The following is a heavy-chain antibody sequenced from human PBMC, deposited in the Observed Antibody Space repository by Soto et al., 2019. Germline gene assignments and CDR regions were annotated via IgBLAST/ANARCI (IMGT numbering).Heavy chain of an antibody. V-gene: IGHV4-34*01. D-gene: IGHD2-2*01. J-gene: IGHJ4*02. CDR2: INHSGST. CDR3: ARAYCSSTSCYAPWFDY. CDR1: GGSFSGYY. Sequence: QVQLQQWGAGLLKPSETLSLTCAVYGGSFSGYYWSWIRQPPGKGLEWIGEINHSGSTNYNPSLTGRVTISVDTSKNPFSLKLSSVTAADTAVYYCARAYCSSTSCYAPWFDYWGQGTLVTVSS.